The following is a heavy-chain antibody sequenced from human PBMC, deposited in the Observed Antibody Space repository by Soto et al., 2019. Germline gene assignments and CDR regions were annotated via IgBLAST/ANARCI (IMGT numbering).Heavy chain of an antibody. CDR1: GYSFTSDY. V-gene: IGHV1-46*03. CDR3: ARGKGRYSGYDIYDYVWGSYRPPVPGFDY. CDR2: INPSGGST. J-gene: IGHJ4*02. Sequence: ASVKGACKAAGYSFTSDYRHWVRQAPGQGLEWMGIINPSGGSTSYAQKFQGRVTMTRDTSTSTVYMELSSMRSEDTAVYYCARGKGRYSGYDIYDYVWGSYRPPVPGFDYWGKGTLVTVSS. D-gene: IGHD3-16*02.